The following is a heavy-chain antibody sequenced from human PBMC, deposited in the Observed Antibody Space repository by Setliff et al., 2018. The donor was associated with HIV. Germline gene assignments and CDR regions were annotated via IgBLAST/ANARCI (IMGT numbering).Heavy chain of an antibody. CDR1: GGSVGSGSYY. J-gene: IGHJ4*02. Sequence: NPSETLSLTCSVSGGSVGSGSYYWSWIRQSPGKGLEWPGYIYYSGSTTYNPSLRSRVTISIDTSKNQFSLNLRSVTAADTAVYYCARDPPGYGDSKDYWGQGKLVTVSS. D-gene: IGHD4-17*01. CDR3: ARDPPGYGDSKDY. CDR2: IYYSGST. V-gene: IGHV4-61*01.